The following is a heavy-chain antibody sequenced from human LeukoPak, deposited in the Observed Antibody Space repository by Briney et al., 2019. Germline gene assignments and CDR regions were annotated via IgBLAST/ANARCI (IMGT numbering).Heavy chain of an antibody. CDR1: GGSISSSSYY. D-gene: IGHD3-22*01. Sequence: PPETLSLTCTVSGGSISSSSYYWGWIRQPPGKGLEWIGSIYYSGSTYYNPSLKSRVTISVDTSKNQFSLKLSSVTAADTAVYYCARSPSYYDSSGFHYYFDYWGQGTLVTVSS. J-gene: IGHJ4*02. CDR2: IYYSGST. CDR3: ARSPSYYDSSGFHYYFDY. V-gene: IGHV4-39*01.